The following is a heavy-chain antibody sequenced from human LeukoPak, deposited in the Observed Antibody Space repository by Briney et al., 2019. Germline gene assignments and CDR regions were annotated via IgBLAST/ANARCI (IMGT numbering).Heavy chain of an antibody. D-gene: IGHD2-8*02. CDR3: ARLGGVGLYYSDY. CDR1: GYSFVTYW. Sequence: GESLKISCKVSGYSFVTYWIGWVRQMPGKGLEWMGIIHPRDSETRYRPPFQGQVTISVDKSISTTYLQWSSLKDSDTAIYYCARLGGVGLYYSDYWGQGTLVTVSS. V-gene: IGHV5-51*01. CDR2: IHPRDSET. J-gene: IGHJ4*02.